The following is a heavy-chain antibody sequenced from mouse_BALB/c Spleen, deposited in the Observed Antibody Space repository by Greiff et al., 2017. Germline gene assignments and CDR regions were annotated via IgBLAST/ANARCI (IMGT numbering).Heavy chain of an antibody. J-gene: IGHJ4*01. CDR2: IDPSDSET. CDR3: ARGGYGYDEDYAMDY. D-gene: IGHD2-2*01. CDR1: GYTFTSYW. V-gene: IGHV1-69*02. Sequence: VQLQQPGAELVKPGAPVKLSCKASGYTFTSYWMNWVKQRPGRGLEWIGRIDPSDSETHYNQKFKDKATLTVDKSSSTAYIQLSSLTSEDSAVYYCARGGYGYDEDYAMDYWGQGTSVTVSS.